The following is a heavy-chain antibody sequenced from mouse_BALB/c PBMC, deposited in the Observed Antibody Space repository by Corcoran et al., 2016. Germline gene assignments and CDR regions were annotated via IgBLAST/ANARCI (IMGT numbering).Heavy chain of an antibody. Sequence: EVQLQQSGAELVRPGALVKLSCKASGFNIKDYYMHWVKQRPEQGLEWIGWIDPENGNTKYDPKFQGKATITADTSSNTAYLQLSSLTSEDTAVYYCARGSYGYGDYWGQGTTLTVSS. CDR3: ARGSYGYGDY. CDR1: GFNIKDYY. J-gene: IGHJ2*01. CDR2: IDPENGNT. V-gene: IGHV14-1*02. D-gene: IGHD1-2*01.